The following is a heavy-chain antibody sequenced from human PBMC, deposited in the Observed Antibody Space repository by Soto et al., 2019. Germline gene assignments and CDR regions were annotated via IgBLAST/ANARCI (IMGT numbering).Heavy chain of an antibody. CDR1: GFTFDDYA. D-gene: IGHD3-16*02. J-gene: IGHJ4*02. CDR2: ISWNSGSI. Sequence: GGSLRLSCAASGFTFDDYAMHWVRQAPGKGLEWVSGISWNSGSIGYADSVKGRFTISRDNAKNSLYLQMNSLRAEDTALYYCAKDRDYIWGSYRSWYFDYWGQGTLVTVSS. CDR3: AKDRDYIWGSYRSWYFDY. V-gene: IGHV3-9*01.